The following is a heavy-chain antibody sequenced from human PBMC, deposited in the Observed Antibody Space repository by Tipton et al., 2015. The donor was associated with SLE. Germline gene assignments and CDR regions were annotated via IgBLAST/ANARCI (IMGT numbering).Heavy chain of an antibody. CDR1: GGSISSYY. Sequence: TLSLTCTVSGGSISSYYWSWIRQPPGKGLEWIGYIYHSGTTYYNPSLKSRVTISVDTSKNQFSLKLSSVTAADTAVYYCARCSTRHYYYYYMDVWGKGTTVTVSS. D-gene: IGHD2-2*01. J-gene: IGHJ6*03. CDR2: IYHSGTT. CDR3: ARCSTRHYYYYYMDV. V-gene: IGHV4-59*04.